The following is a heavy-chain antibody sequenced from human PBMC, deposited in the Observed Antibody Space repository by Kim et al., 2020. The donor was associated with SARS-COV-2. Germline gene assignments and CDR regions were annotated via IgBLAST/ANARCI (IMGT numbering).Heavy chain of an antibody. CDR1: GFIFSSYW. D-gene: IGHD3-10*01. J-gene: IGHJ4*02. Sequence: GGSLRLSCAASGFIFSSYWMTWVRQAPGKGLEWVATIQQDGGEKYYVDSVKGRFTVSRDNTKDSLYLQMNSLTAEDTAVYYCAGGPDYGSGSRSLPGNNWGQGTLVTVSS. CDR3: AGGPDYGSGSRSLPGNN. CDR2: IQQDGGEK. V-gene: IGHV3-7*05.